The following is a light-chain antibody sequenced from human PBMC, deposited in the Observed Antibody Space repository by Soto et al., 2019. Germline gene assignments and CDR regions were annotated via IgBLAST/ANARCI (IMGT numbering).Light chain of an antibody. CDR1: QGISNF. CDR3: QKYSSVIT. Sequence: DIQITQSPSSLSASVGDRVTITCRARQGISNFLAWYQQKPGKVPKLLISAASTLQSEVPSRFSGSGSGTDFTLTITSLQPEDVATYYCQKYSSVITFGQGTRLEI. V-gene: IGKV1-27*01. J-gene: IGKJ5*01. CDR2: AAS.